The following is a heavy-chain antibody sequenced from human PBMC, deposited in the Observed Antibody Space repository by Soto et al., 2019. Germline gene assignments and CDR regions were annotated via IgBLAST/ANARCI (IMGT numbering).Heavy chain of an antibody. Sequence: EVQLLDSGGGLVQPGESLRLSCAASGFTFSRFAMSWVRQAPGKGLDWVSAISASGGSTYYADSVKGRFTISRDNSKNTLYLQMNSLRAEDTAVYYCAKVGPWAELKPSLDWFDPWGQGTLVTVSS. D-gene: IGHD1-1*01. CDR1: GFTFSRFA. V-gene: IGHV3-23*01. CDR2: ISASGGST. J-gene: IGHJ5*02. CDR3: AKVGPWAELKPSLDWFDP.